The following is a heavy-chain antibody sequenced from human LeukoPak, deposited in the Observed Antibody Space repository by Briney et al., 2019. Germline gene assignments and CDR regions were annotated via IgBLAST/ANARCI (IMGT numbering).Heavy chain of an antibody. J-gene: IGHJ6*02. V-gene: IGHV1-69*04. CDR1: GGTFSSYT. CDR3: AREHCSGGSCFDPRYYYYGMDV. D-gene: IGHD2-15*01. CDR2: IIPILGIA. Sequence: SVKVSCKASGGTFSSYTISWVRQAPGQGLEWMGRIIPILGIANYAQKFQGRVTITADQSTSTAYMELSSLRSEDTAVYYCAREHCSGGSCFDPRYYYYGMDVWGQGTTVTVSS.